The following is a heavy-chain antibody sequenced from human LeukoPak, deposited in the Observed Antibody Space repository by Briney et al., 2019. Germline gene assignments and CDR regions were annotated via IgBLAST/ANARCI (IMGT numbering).Heavy chain of an antibody. CDR2: IYYSGST. Sequence: PSETLSLTCAVSGGSISSGGYSWSWIRQPPGKGLEWIGYIYYSGSTYYNPSLKSRVTISVDTSKNQFSLKLSSVTAADTAVYYCARTAYYDYVWGSYRYAYYFDYRGQGTLVTVSS. J-gene: IGHJ4*02. CDR3: ARTAYYDYVWGSYRYAYYFDY. D-gene: IGHD3-16*02. CDR1: GGSISSGGYS. V-gene: IGHV4-30-4*07.